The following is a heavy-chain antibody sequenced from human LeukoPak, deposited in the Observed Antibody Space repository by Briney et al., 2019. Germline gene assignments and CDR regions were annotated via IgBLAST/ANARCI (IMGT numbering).Heavy chain of an antibody. CDR2: IKQDGSEK. V-gene: IGHV3-7*01. J-gene: IGHJ5*02. CDR1: GFTFSSYW. CDR3: ARLLYYYDSSGYYYGWFDP. D-gene: IGHD3-22*01. Sequence: PGGSLRLSCAASGFTFSSYWMSWVRQAPGKGLEWVANIKQDGSEKYYVDSVKGRFTISRDNAKNSLYLQMNSLRAEDTAVYYCARLLYYYDSSGYYYGWFDPWGQGTLVTVSS.